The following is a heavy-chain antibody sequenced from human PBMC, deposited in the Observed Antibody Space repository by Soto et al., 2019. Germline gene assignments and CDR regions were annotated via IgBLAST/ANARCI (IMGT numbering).Heavy chain of an antibody. CDR3: ARDYEFGFAI. V-gene: IGHV3-7*01. CDR2: INPDGSEK. D-gene: IGHD3-16*01. Sequence: EVQLVESGGGLVQPGGSLRLSCAASAFTLSSNWMSWVRQAPGKGLEWVANINPDGSEKYYVDSVKGRFTITRDNTKNSLYLQVRTLRPEDTAIYYCARDYEFGFAIWGQGTRVNVSS. J-gene: IGHJ3*02. CDR1: AFTLSSNW.